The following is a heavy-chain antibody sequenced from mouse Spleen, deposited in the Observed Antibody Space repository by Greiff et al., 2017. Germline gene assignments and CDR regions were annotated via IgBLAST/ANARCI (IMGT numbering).Heavy chain of an antibody. J-gene: IGHJ2*01. CDR1: GYAFTNYL. CDR2: INPGSGGT. CDR3: AREGVRPHYFDY. D-gene: IGHD5-1*01. Sequence: QVQLQQSGAELVRPGTSVKVSCKASGYAFTNYLIEWVKQRPGQGLEWIGVINPGSGGTNYNEKFKGKATLTADKSSSTAYMQLSSLTSDDSAVYFCAREGVRPHYFDYWGQGTTLTVSS. V-gene: IGHV1-54*01.